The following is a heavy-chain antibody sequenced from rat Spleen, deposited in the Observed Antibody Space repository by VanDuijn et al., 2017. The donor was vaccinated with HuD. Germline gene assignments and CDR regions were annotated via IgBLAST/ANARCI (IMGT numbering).Heavy chain of an antibody. V-gene: IGHV5-22*01. CDR3: TRSNWDLPYWYFDF. D-gene: IGHD5-1*01. CDR1: GFTFSDYY. Sequence: EVHLVESGGGLVQPGRSLKLSCTASGFTFSDYYMAWVRQAPQKGLEWVASISYEDSGTYYGDAVKGRFTISRDNAKNTLYLQMNSLQTDDTAIYFCTRSNWDLPYWYFDFWGPGTMVTVSS. J-gene: IGHJ1*01. CDR2: ISYEDSGT.